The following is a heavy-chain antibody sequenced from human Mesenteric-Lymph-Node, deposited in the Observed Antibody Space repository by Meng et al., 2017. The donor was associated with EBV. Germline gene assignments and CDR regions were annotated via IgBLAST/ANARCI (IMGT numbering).Heavy chain of an antibody. D-gene: IGHD5-12*01. CDR3: ARCVVATWYFDY. CDR2: INPNSGDT. Sequence: RVQSGCECKNPGPPVSGAGKASGYTITGCYWHWVRQAPGQGLEWMGWINPNSGDTNYAQKFQGWVTMTRDTSINTAYMELSSLRSDATAVYYCARCVVATWYFDYWGQGTLVTVSS. CDR1: GYTITGCY. V-gene: IGHV1-2*04. J-gene: IGHJ4*01.